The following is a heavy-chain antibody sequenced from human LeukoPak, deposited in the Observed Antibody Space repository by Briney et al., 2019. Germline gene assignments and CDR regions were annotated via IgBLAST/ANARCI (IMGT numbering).Heavy chain of an antibody. CDR1: GGSISSGGYY. J-gene: IGHJ4*02. V-gene: IGHV4-31*03. CDR3: ARGDSGSYYSTGGNRPFDY. Sequence: PSETLSLTCTVSGGSISSGGYYWSWIRQHPGKGLEWIGYIYYSGSTYYNPSLKSRVTISVDTSKNQFSLKLSSVTAADTAVYYCARGDSGSYYSTGGNRPFDYWGQGTLVTVSS. D-gene: IGHD1-26*01. CDR2: IYYSGST.